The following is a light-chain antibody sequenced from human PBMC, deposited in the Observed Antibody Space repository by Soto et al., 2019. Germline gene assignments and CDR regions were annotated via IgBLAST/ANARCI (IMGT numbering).Light chain of an antibody. Sequence: QSVLTQPPSASGTPGQRVTESCSGTYSNIGINDVHWYRQLSGTAPQILIYDTSQRATGVPDRFSGSRSGTSASLVISGLQTEDEADYHCAAWDDSLNGPAFGGGTKVTVL. J-gene: IGLJ2*01. CDR3: AAWDDSLNGPA. CDR2: DTS. CDR1: YSNIGIND. V-gene: IGLV1-44*01.